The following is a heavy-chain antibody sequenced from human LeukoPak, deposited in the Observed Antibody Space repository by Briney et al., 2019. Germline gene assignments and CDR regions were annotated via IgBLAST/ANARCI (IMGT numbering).Heavy chain of an antibody. Sequence: SETLSLTCSVSGDSISSYYGSWIRQPPGKGLEWIGYIYYSGSTSYNPSLKSRVTISVDTSKNHFALNLKSVTAADTAVYYCARSGRGGNENWFDPWGQGTLVLVSS. CDR3: ARSGRGGNENWFDP. J-gene: IGHJ5*02. CDR1: GDSISSYY. V-gene: IGHV4-59*08. CDR2: IYYSGST. D-gene: IGHD4-23*01.